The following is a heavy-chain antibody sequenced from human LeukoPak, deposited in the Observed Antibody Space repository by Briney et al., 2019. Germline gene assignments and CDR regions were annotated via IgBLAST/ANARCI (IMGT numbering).Heavy chain of an antibody. Sequence: ASVTVSCKASGYTFTSYGISWVRQAPGQGLEWMGWISGYNGNTNYAQILQDRVTMTTDTSTSTAYMELRSLRSDDTAVYYCARVAEDCSSTRCYAGVDYWGQGTLVTVSS. CDR2: ISGYNGNT. CDR3: ARVAEDCSSTRCYAGVDY. J-gene: IGHJ4*02. D-gene: IGHD2-2*01. V-gene: IGHV1-18*01. CDR1: GYTFTSYG.